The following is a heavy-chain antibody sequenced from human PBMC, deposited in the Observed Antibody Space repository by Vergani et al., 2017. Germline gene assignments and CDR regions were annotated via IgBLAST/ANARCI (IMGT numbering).Heavy chain of an antibody. Sequence: EVQLVESGGGLVQPGGSLRLSCAASGFTFSSYEMNWVRQAPGKGLEWVSYISSSGSTIYYADSVKGRFTISRDNAKNSLYLQMNSLRAEDTAVYYCARDSSSWYWHDNWGQGTLVTVSS. CDR3: ARDSSSWYWHDN. CDR2: ISSSGSTI. J-gene: IGHJ4*02. D-gene: IGHD6-13*01. V-gene: IGHV3-48*03. CDR1: GFTFSSYE.